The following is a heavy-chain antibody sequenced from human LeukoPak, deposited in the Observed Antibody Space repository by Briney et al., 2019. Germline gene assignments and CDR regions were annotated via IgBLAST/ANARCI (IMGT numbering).Heavy chain of an antibody. Sequence: SETLSLTCTVSGGSISTYYWSWIRQPPGKGLEWIGYIYSSGNTNYNPSLKSRVTISVDTSKNQFSLKLTSMTAADTAVYYCARPHSSSWSYFDYWGQGTLVTVSS. CDR3: ARPHSSSWSYFDY. CDR2: IYSSGNT. J-gene: IGHJ4*02. D-gene: IGHD6-13*01. V-gene: IGHV4-59*08. CDR1: GGSISTYY.